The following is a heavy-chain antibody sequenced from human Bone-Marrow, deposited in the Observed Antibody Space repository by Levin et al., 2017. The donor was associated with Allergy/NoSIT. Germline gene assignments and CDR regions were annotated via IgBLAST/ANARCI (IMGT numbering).Heavy chain of an antibody. V-gene: IGHV4-59*11. Sequence: SETLSLTCAVSGASISGHFWSWIRQPPGKGLEWIGFIHDSGKTNSNPSLKSRVAMSLDTSQNQFSLKLTSATAADTAVYYCARYFCSDKCYNFDSWGQGILVTVSS. CDR1: GASISGHF. CDR3: ARYFCSDKCYNFDS. J-gene: IGHJ5*01. CDR2: IHDSGKT. D-gene: IGHD3-3*01.